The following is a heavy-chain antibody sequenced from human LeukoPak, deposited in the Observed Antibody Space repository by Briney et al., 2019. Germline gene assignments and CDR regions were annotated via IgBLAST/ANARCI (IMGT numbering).Heavy chain of an antibody. CDR1: GFTFSSYG. CDR2: IWYDGSNK. Sequence: GGSLRLSCAASGFTFSSYGMHWVRQAPGKGLEWVAVIWYDGSNKYYADSVKGRFTISRDNSKNTLYLQMNSLRAEDTAVYYCARDLPGELGRGVFDIWGQGTMVTVSS. V-gene: IGHV3-33*01. CDR3: ARDLPGELGRGVFDI. D-gene: IGHD1-1*01. J-gene: IGHJ3*02.